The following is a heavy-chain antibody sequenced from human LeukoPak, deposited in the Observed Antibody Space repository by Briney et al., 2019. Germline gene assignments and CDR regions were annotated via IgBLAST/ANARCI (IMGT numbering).Heavy chain of an antibody. CDR2: ISYDGNKK. CDR1: GFTFSNFV. V-gene: IGHV3-30-3*01. D-gene: IGHD3-10*01. J-gene: IGHJ3*02. Sequence: GGSLRLSCTASGFTFSNFVMHWVRQPPGRGLQWVTEISYDGNKKTYVDSVKGRFTISRDNSKNTLYLQMNSLRDEDTAVYYCARGAQKILSFGEYPSDAFDIWGQGTMVSVSS. CDR3: ARGAQKILSFGEYPSDAFDI.